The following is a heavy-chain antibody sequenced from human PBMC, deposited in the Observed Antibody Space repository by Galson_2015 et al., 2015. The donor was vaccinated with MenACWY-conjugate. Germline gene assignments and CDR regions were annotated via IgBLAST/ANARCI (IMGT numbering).Heavy chain of an antibody. J-gene: IGHJ4*02. Sequence: SLRLSCAASGFTFSSYAMSWVRQAPGKGLEWVSAICGSGDNTYYADSVKGRFTISRDNSKNTLYLQMNSLRAEDTAVYYCAKEAGWGSGTYLDYWGQGTLVTVSS. CDR2: ICGSGDNT. D-gene: IGHD1-26*01. CDR1: GFTFSSYA. V-gene: IGHV3-23*01. CDR3: AKEAGWGSGTYLDY.